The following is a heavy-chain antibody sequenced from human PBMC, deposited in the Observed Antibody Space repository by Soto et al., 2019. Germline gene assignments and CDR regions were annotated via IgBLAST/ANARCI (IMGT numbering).Heavy chain of an antibody. CDR2: IYSGENA. Sequence: EVQLVQSGGGLVQPRGSLRLSRARYGVTVTSHYMNWVRQAPGKGLEWVSVIYSGENAYYAHSVAGRFTIPRGNSENTLYLQMNSMRVEDTAGYYCARNLDALDTWGQGTTVIVSS. J-gene: IGHJ3*02. CDR3: ARNLDALDT. V-gene: IGHV3-53*01. CDR1: GVTVTSHY.